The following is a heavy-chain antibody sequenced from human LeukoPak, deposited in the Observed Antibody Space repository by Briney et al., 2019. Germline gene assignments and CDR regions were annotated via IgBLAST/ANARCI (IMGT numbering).Heavy chain of an antibody. CDR2: IYTSGST. Sequence: SETLSLTCTVSGGSISSYYWSWIRQPAGKGLEWIGRIYTSGSTNYNPSLKSRVTMSVDTSKNQFSLKLNSVTPEDTAVYYCARDQVAAAGEYYFDYWGQGTLVTVSS. J-gene: IGHJ4*02. CDR3: ARDQVAAAGEYYFDY. D-gene: IGHD6-13*01. V-gene: IGHV4-4*07. CDR1: GGSISSYY.